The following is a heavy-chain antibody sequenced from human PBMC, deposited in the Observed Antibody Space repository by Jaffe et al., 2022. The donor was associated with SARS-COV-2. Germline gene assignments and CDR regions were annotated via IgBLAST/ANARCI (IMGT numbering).Heavy chain of an antibody. CDR2: IKEDGSDK. Sequence: EAQLVESGGGLVQPGGSLRLSCAASGFTLSDYWMAWVRQTPGKRLEWVGKIKEDGSDKYYVDSVKGRFTISRDTSKNTVYLQMRYLRGDDTAVYYCARNVPDWGGNHCMDAWGQGTPVIVSS. CDR1: GFTLSDYW. J-gene: IGHJ5*02. V-gene: IGHV3-7*03. D-gene: IGHD2-21*01. CDR3: ARNVPDWGGNHCMDA.